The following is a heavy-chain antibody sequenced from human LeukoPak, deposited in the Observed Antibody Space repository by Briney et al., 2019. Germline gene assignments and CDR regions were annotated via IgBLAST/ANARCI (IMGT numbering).Heavy chain of an antibody. D-gene: IGHD3/OR15-3a*01. CDR3: ARGGPKGAFDI. CDR2: ISSSSSYI. CDR1: GFTFSSYS. V-gene: IGHV3-21*01. Sequence: AGGSLRLSCAASGFTFSSYSMNWVRQAPWKGLEWVSSISSSSSYIYYADSVKGRFTISRDNAKNSLYLQMNSLRAEDTAVYYCARGGPKGAFDIWGQGTMVTVSS. J-gene: IGHJ3*02.